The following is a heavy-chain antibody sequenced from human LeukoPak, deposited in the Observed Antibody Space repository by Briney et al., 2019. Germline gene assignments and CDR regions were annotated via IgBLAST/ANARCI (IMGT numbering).Heavy chain of an antibody. CDR1: GFTVSSNY. J-gene: IGHJ4*02. CDR2: IYSGGST. D-gene: IGHD5-18*01. Sequence: GGSLRLSCAASGFTVSSNYMSWVRQAPGKGLEWVSVIYSGGSTYYADSVKGRFTISRDNSKNTLYLQMNSLRAEDTAVYYCAKDLPFGYSYGYEYWGQGTLVTVSS. V-gene: IGHV3-53*01. CDR3: AKDLPFGYSYGYEY.